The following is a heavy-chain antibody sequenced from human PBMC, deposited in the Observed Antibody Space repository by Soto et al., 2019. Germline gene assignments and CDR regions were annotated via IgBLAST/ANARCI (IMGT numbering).Heavy chain of an antibody. CDR1: GGSISSYY. CDR3: ARQGFGPIQGLVDV. D-gene: IGHD3-10*01. J-gene: IGHJ6*02. V-gene: IGHV4-59*08. Sequence: QVQLQESGPGLVKPSETMSLSCTVSGGSISSYYWSWFRQAPGKRMEWIGYVHHSWGTSYNPSLQSQVAISLGTSKSQCSLKVTPRTAPDTAVYYCARQGFGPIQGLVDVWGQGTAVTVSS. CDR2: VHHSWGT.